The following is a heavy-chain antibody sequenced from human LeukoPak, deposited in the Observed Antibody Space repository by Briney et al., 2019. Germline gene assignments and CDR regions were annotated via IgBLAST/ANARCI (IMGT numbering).Heavy chain of an antibody. V-gene: IGHV4-59*08. Sequence: SETLSLTCTVSGGSVSSYFWSWIRQPPGRGLEWLGYVYYSGSTNYNPSLTDRVTISVDTSKPQSSLRLSSVTAADTAVYYCARHLGPGWHAMDVWGQGTTVTVSS. CDR3: ARHLGPGWHAMDV. CDR1: GGSVSSYF. D-gene: IGHD2-15*01. CDR2: VYYSGST. J-gene: IGHJ6*02.